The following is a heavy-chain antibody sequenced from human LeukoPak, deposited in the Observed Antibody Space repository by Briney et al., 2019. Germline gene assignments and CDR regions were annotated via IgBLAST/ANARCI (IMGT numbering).Heavy chain of an antibody. CDR3: ASSYSSGWALDY. D-gene: IGHD6-19*01. Sequence: GGSLRLSCAASVFIFRNYPMHWVRQAPGRGLEYVSAISYNGGSTYYADSVKGRFTISRDNSKNTLYLQMGSLRAEDMAVYYCASSYSSGWALDYWGQGTLVTVSS. J-gene: IGHJ4*02. CDR2: ISYNGGST. CDR1: VFIFRNYP. V-gene: IGHV3-64*02.